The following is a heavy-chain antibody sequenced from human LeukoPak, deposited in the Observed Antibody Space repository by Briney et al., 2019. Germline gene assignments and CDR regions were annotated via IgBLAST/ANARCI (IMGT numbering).Heavy chain of an antibody. J-gene: IGHJ4*02. CDR3: ARERRREGYNYKDY. CDR2: ISSDGSYQ. D-gene: IGHD5-24*01. V-gene: IGHV3-30*04. CDR1: GFTFSAYG. Sequence: GGSLRLSCAVSGFTFSAYGMHWVRQAPGKGLEWVAVISSDGSYQAYADSVKGRFTVFRDSSKNTLYLQLNSLRPEDTGLYYCARERRREGYNYKDYWGQGTQVSVSS.